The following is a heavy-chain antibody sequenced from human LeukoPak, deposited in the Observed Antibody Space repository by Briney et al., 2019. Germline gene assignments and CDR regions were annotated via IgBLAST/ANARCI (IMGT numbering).Heavy chain of an antibody. CDR2: IIPILGIA. CDR3: ARDFSWTGDYYYYGMDV. CDR1: VGTFSSYA. Sequence: GASVNVSCKASVGTFSSYAISWVRQATGQGLEWMGRIIPILGIANYAQKFQGRVTITADKSTSTAYMELSSLRSEDTAVYYCARDFSWTGDYYYYGMDVWGQGTTVTVSS. J-gene: IGHJ6*02. V-gene: IGHV1-69*04. D-gene: IGHD3/OR15-3a*01.